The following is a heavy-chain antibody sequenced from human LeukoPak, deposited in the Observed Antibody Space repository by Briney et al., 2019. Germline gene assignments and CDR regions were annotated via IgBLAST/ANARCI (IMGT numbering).Heavy chain of an antibody. CDR2: IWYDGSNK. CDR1: GFTFSSYC. D-gene: IGHD4-17*01. CDR3: AKGPLRRPLDY. V-gene: IGHV3-33*06. J-gene: IGHJ4*02. Sequence: GRSLRLSCAASGFTFSSYCMHWVRQAPGKGLEWVAVIWYDGSNKYYADSVKGRFTISRDNSKNTLYLQMNSRRAEDTAVYYCAKGPLRRPLDYWGQGTLVTVSS.